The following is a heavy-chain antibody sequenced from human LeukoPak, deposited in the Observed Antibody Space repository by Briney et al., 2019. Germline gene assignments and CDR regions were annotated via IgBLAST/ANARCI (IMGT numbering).Heavy chain of an antibody. D-gene: IGHD2-2*01. CDR1: GFTFSSYG. J-gene: IGHJ5*01. CDR3: AKDRHAPGRYCSSTSCFPFDS. V-gene: IGHV3-30*02. Sequence: PGGSLRLSCAASGFTFSSYGMHWVRQAPGKGLEWVAFIRYDGSNKYYADSVKGRFTISRDNSKNTLYLQMNSLRAEDTAVYYCAKDRHAPGRYCSSTSCFPFDSWGQGTLVTASS. CDR2: IRYDGSNK.